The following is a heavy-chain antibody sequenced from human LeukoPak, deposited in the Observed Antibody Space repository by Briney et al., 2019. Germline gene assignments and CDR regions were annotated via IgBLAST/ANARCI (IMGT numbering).Heavy chain of an antibody. J-gene: IGHJ4*02. CDR1: GFTVSDNY. Sequence: GGSLRLSCAASGFTVSDNYMSWVRQAPGKGLEWVSVIYSGGGIYYADSVYGRFTISRDNSKNTLYLQMNSLRVDDTAVYYCARDRWLAYWGQGTLVTVSS. D-gene: IGHD3-22*01. V-gene: IGHV3-66*01. CDR2: IYSGGGI. CDR3: ARDRWLAY.